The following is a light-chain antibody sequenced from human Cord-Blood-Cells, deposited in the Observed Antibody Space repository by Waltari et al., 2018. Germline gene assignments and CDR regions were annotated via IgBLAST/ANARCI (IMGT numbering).Light chain of an antibody. Sequence: EIVLTQSPGTLSLSPGERATLSCRASQSVSSSYLAWYQQKPGQAPRPLLYGASSRATGIPDRFSCSGSGTDFTLTISRLEPEEFAVYYCQQYGSSPPITFGQGTRLEIK. J-gene: IGKJ5*01. CDR2: GAS. V-gene: IGKV3-20*01. CDR3: QQYGSSPPIT. CDR1: QSVSSSY.